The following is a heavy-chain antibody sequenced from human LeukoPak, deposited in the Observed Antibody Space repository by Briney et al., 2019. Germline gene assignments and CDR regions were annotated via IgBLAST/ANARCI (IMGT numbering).Heavy chain of an antibody. V-gene: IGHV3-7*01. J-gene: IGHJ4*02. Sequence: GGSLRLPRAASGFTLCHFWINSGRPAPGKGLEWVAYIKKTGNETYYVYSVKGRFTITRDHTRNSLFLQMYSLRAEDTAVYFCAREDGYCGGGNCYSYFDSWGQGTLVTVSS. CDR2: IKKTGNET. D-gene: IGHD2-15*01. CDR3: AREDGYCGGGNCYSYFDS. CDR1: GFTLCHFW.